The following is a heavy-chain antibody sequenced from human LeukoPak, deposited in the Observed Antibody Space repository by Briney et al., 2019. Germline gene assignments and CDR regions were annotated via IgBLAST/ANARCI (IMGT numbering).Heavy chain of an antibody. J-gene: IGHJ6*02. CDR3: ARADSSSWYHSPYYYYGMDV. CDR2: INHSGST. CDR1: GGSFSGYY. V-gene: IGHV4-34*01. D-gene: IGHD6-13*01. Sequence: PSETLSLTCAVYGGSFSGYYWIWIRQPPGKGLEWIGEINHSGSTNYNPSLKSRVTISVDTSKNQFSLKLSSVTAADTAVYYCARADSSSWYHSPYYYYGMDVWGQGTTVIVSS.